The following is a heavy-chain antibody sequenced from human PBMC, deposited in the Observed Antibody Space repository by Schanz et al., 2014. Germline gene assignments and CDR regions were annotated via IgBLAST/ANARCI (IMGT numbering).Heavy chain of an antibody. V-gene: IGHV3-7*01. D-gene: IGHD3-3*01. J-gene: IGHJ4*02. CDR1: GFIFSDHY. CDR2: IKQDESER. CDR3: ARDKGGYYPFDY. Sequence: VQLVESGGGLVKPGGSLRLSCVVSGFIFSDHYMSWIRQAPEKGLEWVANIKQDESERSYVDSVKGRFTISRDNAKNSLYLQMNSLRAEDTAVYYCARDKGGYYPFDYWGQGTLVTVSS.